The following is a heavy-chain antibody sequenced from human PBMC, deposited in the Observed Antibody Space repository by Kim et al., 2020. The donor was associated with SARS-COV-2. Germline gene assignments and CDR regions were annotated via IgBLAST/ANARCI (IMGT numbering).Heavy chain of an antibody. CDR3: ARGVSGHYYYGMDV. CDR1: GGSFSGYY. Sequence: SETLSLTCAVYGGSFSGYYWSWIRQPPGKGLEWIGEINHSGSTNYNPSLKSRATISVATSKNQFSLKLSSVTAADTAVYYCARGVSGHYYYGMDVWGQGT. J-gene: IGHJ6*02. D-gene: IGHD1-26*01. CDR2: INHSGST. V-gene: IGHV4-34*01.